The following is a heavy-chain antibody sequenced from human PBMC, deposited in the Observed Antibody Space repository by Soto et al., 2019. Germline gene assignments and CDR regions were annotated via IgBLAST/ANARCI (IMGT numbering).Heavy chain of an antibody. CDR1: CGSIISCDYY. Sequence: SETLSVTCTVSCGSIISCDYYWSWIRQPPGKGLEWIGYIYYSGDTSYNPSLKSRVTISIDRSKNQFSLKLSSVTAADTAVYYCAAGGGLPRYYWGQGTLVTVSS. CDR3: AAGGGLPRYY. CDR2: IYYSGDT. D-gene: IGHD5-12*01. J-gene: IGHJ4*02. V-gene: IGHV4-30-4*08.